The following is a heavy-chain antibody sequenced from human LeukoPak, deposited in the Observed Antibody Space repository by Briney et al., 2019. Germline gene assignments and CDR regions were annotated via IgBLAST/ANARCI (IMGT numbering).Heavy chain of an antibody. J-gene: IGHJ4*02. Sequence: ASVKVSCKASGYTFTGYYMHWVRQAPGQGLEWMGWINPNSGGTNYAQKFQGRVTMNRDTSISTDYMELSRLRSDDTAVYYCAAGYSGSYLRFDYWGQGTLVTVSS. CDR2: INPNSGGT. D-gene: IGHD1-26*01. CDR1: GYTFTGYY. CDR3: AAGYSGSYLRFDY. V-gene: IGHV1-2*02.